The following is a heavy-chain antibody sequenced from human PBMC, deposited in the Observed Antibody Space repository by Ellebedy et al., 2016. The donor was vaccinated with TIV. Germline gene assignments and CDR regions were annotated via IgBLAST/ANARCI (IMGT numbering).Heavy chain of an antibody. D-gene: IGHD4-17*01. V-gene: IGHV3-7*01. CDR2: IKVNVEK. CDR3: ARRGSYGDYAVQINSWFDS. Sequence: GESLKISCAASGFNFRSYWMSWVRQAPGKGLEWVANIKVNVEKYYLDSVKGRFTISRDNGKNSLYLQMYSLRPEDTAVYYCARRGSYGDYAVQINSWFDSWGQGTLVTVSS. J-gene: IGHJ5*01. CDR1: GFNFRSYW.